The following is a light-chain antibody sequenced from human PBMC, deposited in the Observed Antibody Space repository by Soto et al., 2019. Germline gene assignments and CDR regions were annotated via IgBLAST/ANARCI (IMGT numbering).Light chain of an antibody. CDR3: VSFTSSTTYV. V-gene: IGLV2-14*03. CDR1: SSDVGGSNF. CDR2: DVA. Sequence: QSALTQPASVSASPGQSITISCTGTSSDVGGSNFVSWYQQHPGKPPKLIIYDVATRPSGVSNRFSGSKSGSTASLIISRLQTEDEADYYCVSFTSSTTYVFGTGTQLTAL. J-gene: IGLJ1*01.